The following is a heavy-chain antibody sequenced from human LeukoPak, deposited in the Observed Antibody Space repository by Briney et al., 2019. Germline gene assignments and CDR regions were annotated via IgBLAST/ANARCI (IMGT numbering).Heavy chain of an antibody. D-gene: IGHD4-23*01. V-gene: IGHV4-61*08. CDR3: AGARSLGASSGKANSFTF. CDR1: GGSISSGGYY. J-gene: IGHJ4*02. Sequence: SETLSLTCTVSGGSISSGGYYWSWIRQPPGKGLEWIGYIYYSGNTNSNPSLKSRVTISVDTSKNQFSLNLRSVTAADTAVYNWAGARSLGASSGKANSFTFWGQETLVTV. CDR2: IYYSGNT.